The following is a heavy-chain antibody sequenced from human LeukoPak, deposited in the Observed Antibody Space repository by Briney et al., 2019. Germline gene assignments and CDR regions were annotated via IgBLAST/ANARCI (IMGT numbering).Heavy chain of an antibody. CDR1: GFTFSSYG. V-gene: IGHV3-30*18. CDR2: ISYDGSNK. J-gene: IGHJ4*02. Sequence: GGFLRLSCAASGFTFSSYGMHWVRQAPGKGLEWVAVISYDGSNKYYADSVKGRFTISRDNSKNTLYLQMNSLRAEDTAVYYCAKQGFDYWGQGTLVTVSS. CDR3: AKQGFDY.